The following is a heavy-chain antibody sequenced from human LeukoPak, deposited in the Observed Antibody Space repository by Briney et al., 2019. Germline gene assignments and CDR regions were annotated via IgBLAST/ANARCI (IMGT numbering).Heavy chain of an antibody. J-gene: IGHJ4*02. CDR2: IRYDGSNK. CDR1: GFTFSSYG. V-gene: IGHV3-30*02. D-gene: IGHD6-13*01. Sequence: PGRSLRLSCAASGFTFSSYGMHWVRQAPGKGLEWVAFIRYDGSNKYYADSVKGRFTISRDNSKNTLYLQMNSLRAEDTAVYYCAKGLSAAAGNFDYWGQGTLVTVSS. CDR3: AKGLSAAAGNFDY.